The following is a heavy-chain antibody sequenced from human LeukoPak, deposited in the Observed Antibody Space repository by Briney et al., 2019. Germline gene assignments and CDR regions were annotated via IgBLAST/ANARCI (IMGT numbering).Heavy chain of an antibody. CDR2: IYYSGST. Sequence: PSETLSLTCTVSGGSISSYYWSWIRQSPGKGLEWIGYIYYSGSTNYNPSLKSRVTISVDASKNQFSLKLSSVTTADTAVYYCARLHRGEEAFDIWGQGTMVTVSS. J-gene: IGHJ3*02. V-gene: IGHV4-59*01. CDR1: GGSISSYY. CDR3: ARLHRGEEAFDI.